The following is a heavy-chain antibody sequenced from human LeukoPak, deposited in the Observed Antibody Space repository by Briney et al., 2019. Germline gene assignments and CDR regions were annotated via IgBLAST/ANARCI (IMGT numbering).Heavy chain of an antibody. J-gene: IGHJ4*02. CDR3: ARSAHEAAGVLNY. CDR2: IYYTGNT. V-gene: IGHV4-61*01. D-gene: IGHD6-13*01. Sequence: SSETLSLTCSVSGGSVSSSSYYWSWIRQPPGKGLEWIGYIYYTGNTNYNPSLKSRVTISIDTSRNQFSLKLSSVTAADTAVYYCARSAHEAAGVLNYWGQGSLVTVSS. CDR1: GGSVSSSSYY.